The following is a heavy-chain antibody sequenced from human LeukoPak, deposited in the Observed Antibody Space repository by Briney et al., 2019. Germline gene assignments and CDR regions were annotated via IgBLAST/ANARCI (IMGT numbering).Heavy chain of an antibody. CDR3: GRGNYGSGRTFDY. D-gene: IGHD3-10*01. J-gene: IGHJ4*02. V-gene: IGHV3-30*02. CDR2: IRYEGSNK. Sequence: GGSLRLSCAASGFPFRCYVKHCLRDAPDKGVVWGAFIRYEGSNKYYADSVKGRFTISRDNSKNTLYLQMNSVRAEDTAVYYCGRGNYGSGRTFDYWGQGTLVTVSS. CDR1: GFPFRCYV.